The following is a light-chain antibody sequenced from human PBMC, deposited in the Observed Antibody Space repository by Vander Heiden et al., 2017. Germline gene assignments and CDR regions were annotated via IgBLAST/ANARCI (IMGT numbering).Light chain of an antibody. CDR1: SSNIGSNT. V-gene: IGLV1-44*01. CDR2: SNN. CDR3: AAWDDSLNGWV. J-gene: IGLJ3*02. Sequence: QPVLTQPPSASGTPGQRVTISCSGSSSNIGSNTVHWYHQLPGTAPKLLIYSNNQRPSGVPDRFSGSKSGTSASLAISGLQSEDEADYCCAAWDDSLNGWVFGGGTKLTVL.